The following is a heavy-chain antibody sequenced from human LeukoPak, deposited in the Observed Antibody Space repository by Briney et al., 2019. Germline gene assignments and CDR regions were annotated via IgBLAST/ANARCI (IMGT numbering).Heavy chain of an antibody. Sequence: GGSLRLSCAASGFTVSSNYMSWVRQAPGKGLEWVSVIYSGGSTYYADSVKGRFTISRDNSKNTLYLQMNSLRAEDTAVYYCAKDLTLITIFGVGGSDAFDIWGQGTMVTVSS. CDR2: IYSGGST. V-gene: IGHV3-66*01. J-gene: IGHJ3*02. CDR1: GFTVSSNY. D-gene: IGHD3-3*01. CDR3: AKDLTLITIFGVGGSDAFDI.